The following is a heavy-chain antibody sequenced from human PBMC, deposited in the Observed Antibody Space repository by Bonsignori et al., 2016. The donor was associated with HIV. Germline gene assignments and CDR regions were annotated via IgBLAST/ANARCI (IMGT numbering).Heavy chain of an antibody. CDR2: ISSSSSYI. J-gene: IGHJ3*02. CDR1: GFTFSSYS. V-gene: IGHV3-21*01. CDR3: ARENWGNAFDI. Sequence: GGSLRLSCAASGFTFSSYSMNWVRQAPGKGLEWVSSISSSSSYIYYADSVKGRFTISRDNAKNSLYLQMNSLRAEDTAVYYCARENWGNAFDIWGQGTMVTVSS. D-gene: IGHD7-27*01.